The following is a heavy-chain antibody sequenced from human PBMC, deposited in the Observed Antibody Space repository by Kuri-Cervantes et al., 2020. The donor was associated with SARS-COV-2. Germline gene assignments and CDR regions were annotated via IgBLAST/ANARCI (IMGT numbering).Heavy chain of an antibody. J-gene: IGHJ4*02. CDR2: ISSSSSYI. D-gene: IGHD4-11*01. CDR1: GFTFSSYG. CDR3: AREDSKAPRDSRLWDY. Sequence: GGSLRLSCAASGFTFSSYGMSWVRQAPGKGLEWVSSISSSSSYIYYADSMRGRFTISRDNAKNSLYLQMNRLRAEDTAVYYCAREDSKAPRDSRLWDYWGQGTLVTVSS. V-gene: IGHV3-21*01.